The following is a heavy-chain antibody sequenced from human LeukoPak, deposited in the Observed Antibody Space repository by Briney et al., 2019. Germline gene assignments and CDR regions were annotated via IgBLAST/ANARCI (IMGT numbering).Heavy chain of an antibody. CDR1: GFTFSSYW. J-gene: IGHJ4*02. V-gene: IGHV3-74*01. CDR3: ASIAYCSGGSCYPIDY. Sequence: GGSLRLSCAASGFTFSSYWMHWVRQAPGKGLVWVSRINSDGSSTSYADSVKGRFTISRDNAKNTLYLQMNSLRAEDTAVYSCASIAYCSGGSCYPIDYWGQGTLVTVSS. D-gene: IGHD2-15*01. CDR2: INSDGSST.